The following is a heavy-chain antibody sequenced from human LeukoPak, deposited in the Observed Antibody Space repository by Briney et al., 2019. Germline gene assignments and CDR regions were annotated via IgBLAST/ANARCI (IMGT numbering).Heavy chain of an antibody. CDR3: ARDQRWFDP. CDR1: GYSISSGYY. J-gene: IGHJ5*02. CDR2: IYHSGST. V-gene: IGHV4-38-2*02. Sequence: SETLSLTCTVSGYSISSGYYWGWIRQPPGKWLEWIGSIYHSGSTYYDPSLKSRVTISVDTSKNQFSLKLSSVTAADTAVYYCARDQRWFDPWGQGTLVTVSS.